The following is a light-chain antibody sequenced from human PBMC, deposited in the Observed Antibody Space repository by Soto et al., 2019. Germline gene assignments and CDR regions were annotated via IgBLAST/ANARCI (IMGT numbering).Light chain of an antibody. CDR3: QQSYTSPVT. V-gene: IGKV3-20*01. CDR1: QSISSSY. J-gene: IGKJ4*01. CDR2: GAS. Sequence: EAVLSQSPCTLSLSPGERATLSCRASQSISSSYLAWYQQKPGQAPRLLIYGASNRASGIPDRFSGSGSGTDFTLTISSLQPEDFGTYYCQQSYTSPVTFGGGTKVDIK.